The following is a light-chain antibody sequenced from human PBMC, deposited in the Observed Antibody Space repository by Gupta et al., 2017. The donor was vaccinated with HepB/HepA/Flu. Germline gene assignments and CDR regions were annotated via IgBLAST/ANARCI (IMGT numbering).Light chain of an antibody. V-gene: IGLV3-19*01. CDR2: DKN. CDR1: TLRSYY. CDR3: NSRDSSGNPV. Sequence: SSELTQDPAVSVALGQTVRITCQGDTLRSYYASWYQQKPGQAPVLVIYDKNIRPSGIPDRFSGSSSGNTASVTITGAQAEDEADYYCNSRDSSGNPVFGGGTKLTVL. J-gene: IGLJ2*01.